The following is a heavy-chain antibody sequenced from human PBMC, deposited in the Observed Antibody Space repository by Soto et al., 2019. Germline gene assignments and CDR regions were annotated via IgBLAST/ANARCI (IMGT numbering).Heavy chain of an antibody. Sequence: EVQLVESGGRLVQPGGSLRLSCAASGFMFSAYWMSWVRQDPGKGLEWVATISGGARDKFYVDSVKGRFTISRDDSKNPLYLQMNSMRDENTAVYYGVREDWHRFDSWGQGTLVTVSS. CDR2: ISGGARDK. CDR1: GFMFSAYW. J-gene: IGHJ4*02. D-gene: IGHD2-21*01. V-gene: IGHV3-7*01. CDR3: VREDWHRFDS.